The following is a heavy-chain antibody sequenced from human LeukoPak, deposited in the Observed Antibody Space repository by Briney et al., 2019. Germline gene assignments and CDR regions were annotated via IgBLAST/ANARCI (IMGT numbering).Heavy chain of an antibody. CDR2: INAYNGNT. D-gene: IGHD1-26*01. CDR3: ARDGGRVGATVIDY. CDR1: GYTFTSYG. J-gene: IGHJ4*02. Sequence: ASVKVSCKASGYTFTSYGISWVRQAPGQGLEWMGWINAYNGNTNYAQKLQGRVTMTTDTSTSTAYMELRSLRSDDTAVYYCARDGGRVGATVIDYWGQGTLVTVSS. V-gene: IGHV1-18*01.